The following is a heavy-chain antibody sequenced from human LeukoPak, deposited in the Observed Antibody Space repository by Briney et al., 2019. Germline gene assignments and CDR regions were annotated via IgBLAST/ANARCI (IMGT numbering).Heavy chain of an antibody. V-gene: IGHV3-64D*06. CDR1: GFTFSSYA. J-gene: IGHJ4*02. Sequence: GGSLTLSCSASGFTFSSYAIHWVRQAPGRGLESVSGISSNGDSIYYTDSVKGRFAISRDNSKNTLYLQMTSLRADEAAVYYCVKGSESYYDSKSDYWGQGTLVTVSS. D-gene: IGHD3-22*01. CDR3: VKGSESYYDSKSDY. CDR2: ISSNGDSI.